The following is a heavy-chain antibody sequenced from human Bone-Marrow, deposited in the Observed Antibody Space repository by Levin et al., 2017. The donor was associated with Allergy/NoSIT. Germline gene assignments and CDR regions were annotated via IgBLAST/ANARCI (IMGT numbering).Heavy chain of an antibody. J-gene: IGHJ4*02. CDR3: ARDGYCSSTSCYYHYFDY. Sequence: PGGSLRLSCAASGFTFSSYAMHWVRQAPGKGLEWVAVISYDGSNKYYADSVKGRFTISRDNSKNTLYLQMNSLRAEDTAVYYCARDGYCSSTSCYYHYFDYWGQGTLVTVSS. D-gene: IGHD2-2*03. V-gene: IGHV3-30-3*01. CDR2: ISYDGSNK. CDR1: GFTFSSYA.